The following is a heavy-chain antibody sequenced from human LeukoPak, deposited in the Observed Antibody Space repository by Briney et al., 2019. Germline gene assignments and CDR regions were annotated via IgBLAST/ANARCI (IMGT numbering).Heavy chain of an antibody. J-gene: IGHJ6*03. D-gene: IGHD7-27*01. CDR3: ARCRVNWVGLQYYYYMDV. CDR2: IYTSGST. V-gene: IGHV4-4*07. Sequence: SETLSLTCTVSGGSISSYYWSWIRQPARKGLEWIGRIYTSGSTNYNPSLKSRVTMSVDTSKNQFSLKLSSVTAADTAEYYCARCRVNWVGLQYYYYMDVWGKGTTVTVSS. CDR1: GGSISSYY.